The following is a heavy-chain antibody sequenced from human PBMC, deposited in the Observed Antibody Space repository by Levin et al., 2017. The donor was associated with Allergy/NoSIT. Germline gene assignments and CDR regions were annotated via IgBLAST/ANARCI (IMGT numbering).Heavy chain of an antibody. D-gene: IGHD3-22*01. J-gene: IGHJ4*02. CDR1: GFTFSSYA. V-gene: IGHV3-23*01. Sequence: PGGSLRLSCAASGFTFSSYAMSWVRQAPGKGLEWVSAISGSGGSTYYADSVKGRFTISRDNSKNTLYLQMNSLRAEDTAVYYCAKAPDYYDSSGYYPPLYWGQGTLVTVSS. CDR3: AKAPDYYDSSGYYPPLY. CDR2: ISGSGGST.